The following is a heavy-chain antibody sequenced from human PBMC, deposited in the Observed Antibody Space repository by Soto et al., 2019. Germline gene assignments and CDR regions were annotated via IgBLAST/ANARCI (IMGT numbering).Heavy chain of an antibody. J-gene: IGHJ6*03. D-gene: IGHD3-10*01. CDR1: GYSFTSYW. CDR3: ARRSGGSGSYFSRGDYYYYYMDV. CDR2: IYPGDSDT. V-gene: IGHV5-51*01. Sequence: GESLKISCKGSGYSFTSYWIGWVRQMPGKGLEWMGIIYPGDSDTRYSPSFQGQVTISADKSISTAYLQWSSLKASDTAMYYCARRSGGSGSYFSRGDYYYYYMDVWGKGTTVTVSS.